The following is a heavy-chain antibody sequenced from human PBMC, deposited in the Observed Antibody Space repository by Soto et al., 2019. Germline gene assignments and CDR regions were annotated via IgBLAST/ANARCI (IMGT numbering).Heavy chain of an antibody. Sequence: SGPTLVNPTETLTLTCTVSGFSLSNARMGVSWIRQPPGKALEWLAHIFSNDEKSYSTSLKSRLTISKDTSKSQVVLTMTNMDPVDTATYYCARIRRDGGWLRLEADYFDYWGQGTLVTVSS. D-gene: IGHD5-12*01. CDR2: IFSNDEK. V-gene: IGHV2-26*01. CDR1: GFSLSNARMG. CDR3: ARIRRDGGWLRLEADYFDY. J-gene: IGHJ4*02.